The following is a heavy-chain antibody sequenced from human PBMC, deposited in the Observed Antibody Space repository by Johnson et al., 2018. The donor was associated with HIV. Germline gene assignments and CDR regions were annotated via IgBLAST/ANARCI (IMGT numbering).Heavy chain of an antibody. J-gene: IGHJ3*02. CDR2: IKQDGSEK. CDR3: ARNSWGSSSGSSI. D-gene: IGHD6-6*01. CDR1: GFTFSSYW. V-gene: IGHV3-7*05. Sequence: MLLVESGGGLVQPGGSLRLSCAASGFTFSSYWMSWVRQAPGKGLEWVANIKQDGSEKYYVDSVKGRFTISRDNAKNSLYQQMNSLRAEDTAAYYCARNSWGSSSGSSIWGQGTMVTVSS.